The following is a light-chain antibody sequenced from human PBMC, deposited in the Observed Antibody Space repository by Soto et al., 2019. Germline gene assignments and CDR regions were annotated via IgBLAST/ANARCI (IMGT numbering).Light chain of an antibody. CDR1: QSVSGN. V-gene: IGKV3-15*01. CDR2: GAS. CDR3: QQYNNWPRG. J-gene: IGKJ1*01. Sequence: EIVMTQSPATLSVSPGERATLSCRASQSVSGNLAWYQQKPGQAPRLLIYGASTRATGIPARFSGSGSGTXXXXXXXXLXSEDFAVYYCQQYNNWPRGFGQGTKVEIK.